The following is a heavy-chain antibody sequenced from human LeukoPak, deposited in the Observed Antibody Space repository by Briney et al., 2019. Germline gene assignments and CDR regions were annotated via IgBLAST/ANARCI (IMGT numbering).Heavy chain of an antibody. Sequence: AGGSLRLSCAASGFTFSSYAMHWVRQAPGKGLEWVAVISYDGSNKYYADSVKGRFTISRDISKNTLYLQMSSRRAEDTAVYYCARDIVGHYYYCMDVWGQGTTVTVSS. J-gene: IGHJ6*02. CDR3: ARDIVGHYYYCMDV. V-gene: IGHV3-30-3*01. CDR2: ISYDGSNK. D-gene: IGHD2-15*01. CDR1: GFTFSSYA.